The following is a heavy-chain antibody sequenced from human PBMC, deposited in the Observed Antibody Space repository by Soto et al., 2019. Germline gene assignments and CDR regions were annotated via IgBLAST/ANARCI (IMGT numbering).Heavy chain of an antibody. J-gene: IGHJ4*02. CDR2: INPNSGGT. D-gene: IGHD4-17*01. CDR1: GYTFTGYY. CDR3: ARASTVTTSGQFDY. V-gene: IGHV1-2*04. Sequence: ASVKVSCKASGYTFTGYYMHWVRQATGQGLEWMGWINPNSGGTNYAQKFQGWVTMTRDTSISTAYMELSRLRSDDTAVYYCARASTVTTSGQFDYWGQGTLVTVSS.